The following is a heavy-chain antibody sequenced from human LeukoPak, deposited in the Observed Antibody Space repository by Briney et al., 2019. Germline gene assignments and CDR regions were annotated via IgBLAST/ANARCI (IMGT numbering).Heavy chain of an antibody. D-gene: IGHD3-10*01. V-gene: IGHV3-7*01. CDR1: GFTFSSYW. Sequence: GGSLRLSCAASGFTFSSYWMSWVRQAPGKGLEWVANIKQDGSEKYYVDSVKGRFTISRDNAKNSLYLQMNSLRAEDTAVYYCASLFRIGDTPAFDIWGQGTMVTVSS. J-gene: IGHJ3*02. CDR3: ASLFRIGDTPAFDI. CDR2: IKQDGSEK.